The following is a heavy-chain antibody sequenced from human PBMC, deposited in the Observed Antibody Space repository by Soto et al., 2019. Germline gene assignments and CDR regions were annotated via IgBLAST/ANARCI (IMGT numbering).Heavy chain of an antibody. J-gene: IGHJ3*02. V-gene: IGHV1-18*01. CDR3: AREEGKYSSGWYAPWGKEAFDI. CDR1: GYTFTSYG. Sequence: GVPVEVSCKASGYTFTSYGISWARQAPGQGLEWMGWISAYNGNTNYAQKLQGRVTMTTDTSTSTAYMELRSLRSDDTAVYYCAREEGKYSSGWYAPWGKEAFDIWGQGTMVPVSS. D-gene: IGHD6-19*01. CDR2: ISAYNGNT.